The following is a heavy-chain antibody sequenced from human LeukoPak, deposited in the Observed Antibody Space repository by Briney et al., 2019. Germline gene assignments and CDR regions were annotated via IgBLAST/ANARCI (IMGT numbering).Heavy chain of an antibody. CDR3: AKDFGHDSRPHDY. Sequence: PGGSLRLSCAASGFIFSNYGMSWVRQAPGKGLEWVSSLSDSGRSTYYTDSVKGRFNISRENSKNTLYLQMNSLRDEDTALYYCAKDFGHDSRPHDYWGQGTLVTVSS. J-gene: IGHJ4*02. D-gene: IGHD3-22*01. V-gene: IGHV3-23*01. CDR2: LSDSGRST. CDR1: GFIFSNYG.